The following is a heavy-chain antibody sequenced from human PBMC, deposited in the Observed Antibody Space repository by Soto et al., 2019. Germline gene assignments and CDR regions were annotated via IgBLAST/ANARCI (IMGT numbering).Heavy chain of an antibody. CDR3: AKNQGVELVPLATVDWFDP. Sequence: PGGALRLSCAASGVIFENFGMSWVRQAPGKGLEWISSISGSGFKKYYADSVKGRFTISRDNSKSTVYLELNNLSAEDTAVYHCAKNQGVELVPLATVDWFDPWGQGSVVPVSS. CDR2: ISGSGFKK. J-gene: IGHJ5*02. D-gene: IGHD1-26*01. CDR1: GVIFENFG. V-gene: IGHV3-23*01.